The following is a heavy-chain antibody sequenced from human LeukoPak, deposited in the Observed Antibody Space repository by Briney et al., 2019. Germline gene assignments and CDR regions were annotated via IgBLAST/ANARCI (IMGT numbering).Heavy chain of an antibody. Sequence: SETLSLTCTVSGGSISSGGYYWSWIRQPPGKGLEWIGYIYHSGSTYYNPSLKSRVTISADRSKNQFSLQLNSVTPEDTAVYYCAQSRGAFAIWGQGTLVTVSS. V-gene: IGHV4-30-2*01. J-gene: IGHJ3*02. D-gene: IGHD6-13*01. CDR3: AQSRGAFAI. CDR2: IYHSGST. CDR1: GGSISSGGYY.